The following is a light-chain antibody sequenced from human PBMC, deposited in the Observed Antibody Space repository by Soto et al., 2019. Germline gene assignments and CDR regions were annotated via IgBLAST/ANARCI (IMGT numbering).Light chain of an antibody. CDR1: SSDVGSSNL. Sequence: QSALTQPASVSGSPGQSITISCTGTSSDVGSSNLVSWYQQHPGKAPKLIIYEGSRRPSGVSGRFSGSKSGNTASLTISGFQAEDEADYYCCSFADSSTFYVFGTGTKLTVL. CDR3: CSFADSSTFYV. CDR2: EGS. V-gene: IGLV2-23*01. J-gene: IGLJ1*01.